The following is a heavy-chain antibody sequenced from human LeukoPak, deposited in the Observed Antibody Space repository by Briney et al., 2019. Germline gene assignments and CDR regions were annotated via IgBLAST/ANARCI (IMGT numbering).Heavy chain of an antibody. J-gene: IGHJ4*02. Sequence: ASVKVSCKASGGTFSSYAISWVRQAPGQGLEWMGGIIPIFGTANYAQKFQGRVTITADESTSTAYIELSSLRSEDTAVYYCARCHYGSGSYYTPYFDYWGQGTLVTVSS. CDR2: IIPIFGTA. CDR3: ARCHYGSGSYYTPYFDY. D-gene: IGHD3-10*01. CDR1: GGTFSSYA. V-gene: IGHV1-69*13.